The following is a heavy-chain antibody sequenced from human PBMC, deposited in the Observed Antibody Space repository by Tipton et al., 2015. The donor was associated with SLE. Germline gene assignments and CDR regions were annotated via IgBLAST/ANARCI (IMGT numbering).Heavy chain of an antibody. CDR3: ARGSHCGGDCYSFDY. J-gene: IGHJ4*02. V-gene: IGHV1-46*01. Sequence: QLVQSGAEVKKPGASVKVSCKASGYTFTSYYMHWVRQAPGQGLEWMGIINPSGGSTSYAQKFQGRVTMTRDTSTSTVYMELSSLRSEDTAVYYCARGSHCGGDCYSFDYWGQGTLVTVSS. CDR2: INPSGGST. D-gene: IGHD2-21*01. CDR1: GYTFTSYY.